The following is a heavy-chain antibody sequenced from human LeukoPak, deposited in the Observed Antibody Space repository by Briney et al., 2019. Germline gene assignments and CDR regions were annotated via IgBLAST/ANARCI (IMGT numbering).Heavy chain of an antibody. Sequence: TSETLSLTCTVSGGSISSYYWIWIRQPAGKGLEWIGRIYTSGSTNYNPSLKSRVTMSVDTSKNQFSLKLSSVTAADTAVYYCARQYYGSGSQVPCFDPWGQGTLVTVSS. D-gene: IGHD3-10*01. J-gene: IGHJ5*02. CDR3: ARQYYGSGSQVPCFDP. CDR1: GGSISSYY. V-gene: IGHV4-4*07. CDR2: IYTSGST.